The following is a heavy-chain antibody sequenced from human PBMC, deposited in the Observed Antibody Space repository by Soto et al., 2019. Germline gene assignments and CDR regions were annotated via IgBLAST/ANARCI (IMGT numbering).Heavy chain of an antibody. CDR2: ISYDGSNK. J-gene: IGHJ5*02. Sequence: QVQLVESGGGVVQPGRSLRLCCAASGFTFSSYGMPWVRQAPGKGLEWVAVISYDGSNKYYADPVKGRFTISRDNSKNTLYLQMNSLRAEDTAVYYAAPSTTTVTMTAAWGQGTLVTVSS. CDR3: APSTTTVTMTAA. CDR1: GFTFSSYG. D-gene: IGHD4-4*01. V-gene: IGHV3-30*03.